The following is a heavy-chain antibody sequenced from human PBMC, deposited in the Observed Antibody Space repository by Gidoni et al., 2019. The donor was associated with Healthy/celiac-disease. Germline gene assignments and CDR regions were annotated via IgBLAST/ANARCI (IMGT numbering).Heavy chain of an antibody. V-gene: IGHV1-3*01. CDR1: GYTFTSYA. D-gene: IGHD2-15*01. CDR2: INAGNGNT. J-gene: IGHJ4*02. Sequence: QVQLVQSGAEVKKPGASVKVCCKASGYTFTSYAMHWVSQAPGQRLEWMGWINAGNGNTKYSQKFQGRVTITRDTSTSTAYMELSSLRSEDTAVYYCARGGRVVVAATRRDFDYWGQGTLVTVSS. CDR3: ARGGRVVVAATRRDFDY.